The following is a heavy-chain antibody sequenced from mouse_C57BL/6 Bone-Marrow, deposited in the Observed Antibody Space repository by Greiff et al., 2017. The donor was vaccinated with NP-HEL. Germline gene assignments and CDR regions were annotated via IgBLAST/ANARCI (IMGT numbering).Heavy chain of an antibody. Sequence: VKLVESGPELVKPGASVKISCKASGYTFTDYYINWVKQRPGQGLEWIGWIFPGSGSTYYNEKFKGKATLTVDKSSSTAYMLLSSLTSEDSAVYFCAREGPYGNYEWYFDVWGTGTTVTVSS. CDR1: GYTFTDYY. D-gene: IGHD2-1*01. CDR3: AREGPYGNYEWYFDV. CDR2: IFPGSGST. J-gene: IGHJ1*03. V-gene: IGHV1-75*01.